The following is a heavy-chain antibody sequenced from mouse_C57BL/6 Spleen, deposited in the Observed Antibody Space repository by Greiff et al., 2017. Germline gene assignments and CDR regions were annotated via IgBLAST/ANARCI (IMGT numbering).Heavy chain of an antibody. CDR3: VRGGRAQATSHVDY. D-gene: IGHD3-2*02. CDR2: IRSKSSNYAT. V-gene: IGHV10-3*01. J-gene: IGHJ2*01. CDR1: GFTFNTYA. Sequence: EVHLVESGGGLVQPKGSLKLSCAASGFTFNTYAMHWVRQAPGKGLEWVARIRSKSSNYATYYADSVKDRFTISRYDSQSMLYLQMNNLKTEDTAMYYGVRGGRAQATSHVDYGGQGTTLTVSS.